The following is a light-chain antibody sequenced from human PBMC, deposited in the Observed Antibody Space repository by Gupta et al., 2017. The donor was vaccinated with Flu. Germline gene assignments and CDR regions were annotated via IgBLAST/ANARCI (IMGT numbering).Light chain of an antibody. CDR3: ASRDDSLDGYV. Sequence: QSVLTQPPSASGTPGQRVSISCSGGRSNIGSNTVNWYQHVPGTAPKLLIHSHNQRPSGVPDRFSGSTSGTSASLAIRGLQSEDEAAYYCASRDDSLDGYVFGTGTEVTVL. CDR1: RSNIGSNT. V-gene: IGLV1-44*01. CDR2: SHN. J-gene: IGLJ1*01.